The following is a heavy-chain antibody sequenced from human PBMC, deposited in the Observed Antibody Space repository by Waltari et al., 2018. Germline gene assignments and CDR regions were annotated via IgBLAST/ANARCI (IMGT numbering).Heavy chain of an antibody. Sequence: QVHLAESGGGVVQPGRSLRLSCVTSGFPFSAYGLHWVRQTPGKGLEWVAMISYEGSNQYYADSVKGRFTISRDNFKHTLYPQISSLTTNDTGVYYCAKGGLASTYYYSPMDVWGHGTSVTVSS. CDR2: ISYEGSNQ. V-gene: IGHV3-30*18. D-gene: IGHD3-22*01. CDR3: AKGGLASTYYYSPMDV. CDR1: GFPFSAYG. J-gene: IGHJ6*02.